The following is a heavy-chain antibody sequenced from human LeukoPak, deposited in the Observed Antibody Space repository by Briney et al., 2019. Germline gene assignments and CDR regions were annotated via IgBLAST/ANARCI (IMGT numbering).Heavy chain of an antibody. CDR3: ARGYSYGTNYYYGMDV. CDR2: IIPILGIA. Sequence: SVKVSCKASGGTFSSYAISWVRQAPGQGLEWMGRIIPILGIANYAQKFQGRVTITADKSTSTAYMELSSLRSEDTAVYYCARGYSYGTNYYYGMDVWGQGTTVTASS. CDR1: GGTFSSYA. V-gene: IGHV1-69*04. J-gene: IGHJ6*02. D-gene: IGHD5-18*01.